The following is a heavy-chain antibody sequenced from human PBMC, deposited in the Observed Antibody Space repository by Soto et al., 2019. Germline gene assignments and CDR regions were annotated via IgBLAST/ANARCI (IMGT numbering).Heavy chain of an antibody. Sequence: QVLLQESGPGLVKPSETLSLTCTVSGGSISSTSSYWGWIRQPPGQGLEWVACVDYSGSTYYKPSLKSRVTISVDTSTNKFSLKLSSVTAADTAVYYCARLPTGGMDVWGQGTTVTVSS. CDR2: VDYSGST. J-gene: IGHJ6*02. CDR1: GGSISSTSSY. CDR3: ARLPTGGMDV. V-gene: IGHV4-39*01.